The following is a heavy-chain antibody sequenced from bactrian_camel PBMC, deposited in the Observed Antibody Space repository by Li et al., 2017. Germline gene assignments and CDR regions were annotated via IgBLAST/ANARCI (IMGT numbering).Heavy chain of an antibody. D-gene: IGHD7*01. CDR1: GITYNLNC. V-gene: IGHV3S54*01. Sequence: VQLVESGGGSVQTGGSLRLSCTASGITYNLNCLGWFRQAPGMEREQVAVFIYTFGRTTRYADSVKGRFTISQDDAKNTLYLQMNFLKPEDTAMYYCAAHKAYSCGIWNLYRWWGLGTQVTVS. CDR2: IYTFGRTT. J-gene: IGHJ4*01. CDR3: AAHKAYSCGIWNLYRW.